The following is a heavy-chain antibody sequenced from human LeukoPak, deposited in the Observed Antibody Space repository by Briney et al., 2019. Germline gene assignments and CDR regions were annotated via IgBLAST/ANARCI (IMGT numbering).Heavy chain of an antibody. D-gene: IGHD3-10*01. CDR3: ARDLLLWFGDLFGVDV. Sequence: GGSLRLSCAASGFTFSSYWMSWVRQAPGKGLEWVANIKQDGSEKYYVDSVKGRFTISRDNAKNSLYLQMNSLRAEDTAVYYCARDLLLWFGDLFGVDVWGQGTTVTVSS. CDR1: GFTFSSYW. V-gene: IGHV3-7*01. CDR2: IKQDGSEK. J-gene: IGHJ6*02.